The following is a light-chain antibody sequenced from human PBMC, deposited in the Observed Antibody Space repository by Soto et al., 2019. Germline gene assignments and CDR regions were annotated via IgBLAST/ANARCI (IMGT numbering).Light chain of an antibody. Sequence: QSALTQPPSASGSPGQSVTISCTGTSSDVGANTYVSWYQQHPGKAPKIVIYEVTKRPSGVPDRFSGSKSGNTASLTVSGLQAEDEADYYCCSYAGTNRLFGTRTKLTVL. CDR1: SSDVGANTY. CDR2: EVT. V-gene: IGLV2-8*01. CDR3: CSYAGTNRL. J-gene: IGLJ1*01.